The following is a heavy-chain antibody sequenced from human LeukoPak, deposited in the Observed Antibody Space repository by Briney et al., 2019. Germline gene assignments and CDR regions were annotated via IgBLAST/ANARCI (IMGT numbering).Heavy chain of an antibody. V-gene: IGHV4-59*01. CDR3: ARGGGSPRN. D-gene: IGHD3-10*01. J-gene: IGHJ4*02. Sequence: KPSETLSLICSVSGVSITSWYWSWIRKSPGQGLEWIGSVYDTGDTNYNPSLKSRVTISLDKSKNQFSLKLSSVTATDTAIYYCARGGGSPRNWGQGTLVTVSS. CDR1: GVSITSWY. CDR2: VYDTGDT.